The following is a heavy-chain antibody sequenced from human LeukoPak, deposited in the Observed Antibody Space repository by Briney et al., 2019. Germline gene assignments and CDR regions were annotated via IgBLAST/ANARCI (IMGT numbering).Heavy chain of an antibody. CDR3: AKGYYYGSGADAFDI. J-gene: IGHJ3*02. V-gene: IGHV3-23*01. CDR1: GVTFSSYA. Sequence: GGSLRLSCAASGVTFSSYAMSWVRQAPGKGLEWVSAISGSGGSTYYADSVKGRFTISRDNSKNTLYLQMNRLRAEDTAVYYCAKGYYYGSGADAFDIWGQGTMVTVSS. CDR2: ISGSGGST. D-gene: IGHD3-10*01.